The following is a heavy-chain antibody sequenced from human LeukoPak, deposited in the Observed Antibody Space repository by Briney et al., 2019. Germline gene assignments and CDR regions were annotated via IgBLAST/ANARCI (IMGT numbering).Heavy chain of an antibody. CDR2: IYYSGST. Sequence: SETLSLTCTVSGGSISSSSYYWGWIRQPPGKGLEWIGSIYYSGSTYYNPSLKSRVTISVDTSKNQFSLKLSSVTAANTAVYYCARVVPSDYGDLVDAFDIWGQGIMVTVSS. J-gene: IGHJ3*02. CDR3: ARVVPSDYGDLVDAFDI. CDR1: GGSISSSSYY. D-gene: IGHD4-17*01. V-gene: IGHV4-39*07.